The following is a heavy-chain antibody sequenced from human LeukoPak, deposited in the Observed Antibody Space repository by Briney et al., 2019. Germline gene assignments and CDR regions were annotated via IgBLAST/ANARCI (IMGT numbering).Heavy chain of an antibody. D-gene: IGHD3-10*01. CDR3: AVITTLDY. V-gene: IGHV1-46*01. J-gene: IGHJ4*02. CDR1: GYTFTSYY. Sequence: ASVKVSCKASGYTFTSYYMHWVRQAPGQGLEWMGIINPSGGSTSYAQKFQGRVTMTTDTSTSTAYMELRSLRSDDTAVYYCAVITTLDYWGQGTLVTVSS. CDR2: INPSGGST.